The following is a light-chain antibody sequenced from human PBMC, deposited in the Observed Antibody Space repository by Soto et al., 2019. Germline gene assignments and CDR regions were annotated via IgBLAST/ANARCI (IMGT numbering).Light chain of an antibody. CDR2: GAS. CDR1: QTVSSSY. V-gene: IGKV3-20*01. Sequence: EIVLTQSPGTLSLSPGERAALSCRASQTVSSSYLAWYQHKPGQAPRLLSYGASSRATGIPDRFSGSVSGTDFTLTISRLEPEEVALYYLQQYGSSLWTFGQGTKVEIK. CDR3: QQYGSSLWT. J-gene: IGKJ1*01.